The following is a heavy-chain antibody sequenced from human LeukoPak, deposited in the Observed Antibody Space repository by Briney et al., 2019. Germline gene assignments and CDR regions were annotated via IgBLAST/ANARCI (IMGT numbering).Heavy chain of an antibody. J-gene: IGHJ4*02. CDR3: VRDISGEKSFDY. D-gene: IGHD3-10*01. CDR1: GFAFSSYV. V-gene: IGHV3-30*04. CDR2: ISHDGSNE. Sequence: PGGSLRLSCAASGFAFSSYVMHWVRQAPGKGLEWVAVISHDGSNEYYADSVKGRFTISRVNSKNTLYLQMNSLRAEDTAVYYCVRDISGEKSFDYWGQGSLVTVSS.